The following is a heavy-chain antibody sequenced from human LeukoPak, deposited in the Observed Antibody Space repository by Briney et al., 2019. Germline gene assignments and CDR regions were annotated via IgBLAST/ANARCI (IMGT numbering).Heavy chain of an antibody. J-gene: IGHJ4*02. CDR1: GYTFTSYY. CDR3: AREETGELSQEYLDY. CDR2: INPSGGST. D-gene: IGHD3-16*02. V-gene: IGHV1-46*01. Sequence: GASVKVSCKASGYTFTSYYMHWVRQAPGQGREWMGIINPSGGSTSYAQKFQGRVTMTRDTSTSTVYMELSSLRSEDTAVYYCAREETGELSQEYLDYWGQGTLVTVSS.